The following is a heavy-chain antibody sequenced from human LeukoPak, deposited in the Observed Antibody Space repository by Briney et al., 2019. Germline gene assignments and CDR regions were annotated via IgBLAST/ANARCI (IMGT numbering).Heavy chain of an antibody. J-gene: IGHJ4*02. Sequence: ASETLSLTCTVSGGSIKSSSYYWGWLRQPPGKGLEWIANIYYSGTTYYHPSLKSRFTTSVDTSKNHFSLRLNSVTAADTAVYYCARQGSGWSGAFDFWGQGTLITVSS. CDR3: ARQGSGWSGAFDF. CDR2: IYYSGTT. V-gene: IGHV4-39*01. CDR1: GGSIKSSSYY. D-gene: IGHD6-19*01.